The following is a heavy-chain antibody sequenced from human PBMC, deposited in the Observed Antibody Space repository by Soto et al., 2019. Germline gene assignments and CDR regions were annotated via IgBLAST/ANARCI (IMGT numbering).Heavy chain of an antibody. V-gene: IGHV1-69*02. Sequence: SVKVSCKASGGTFSSYTISWVRQAPGQGLEWMGRIIPILGIANYAQKFQGRVTITADKSTSTAYMELSSLRSEDTAVYYFARTHCSSTSCYEFDYWGQGTLVTVSS. CDR2: IIPILGIA. J-gene: IGHJ4*02. CDR1: GGTFSSYT. D-gene: IGHD2-2*01. CDR3: ARTHCSSTSCYEFDY.